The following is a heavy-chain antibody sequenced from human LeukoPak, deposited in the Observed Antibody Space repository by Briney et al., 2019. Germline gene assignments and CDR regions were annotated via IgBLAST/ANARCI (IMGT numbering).Heavy chain of an antibody. CDR3: AAGSPGAVAGTR. CDR1: GFTFTSSA. CDR2: IVVGSGNT. V-gene: IGHV1-58*02. J-gene: IGHJ4*02. Sequence: ASVKVSCKASGFTFTSSAMQWVRQARGQRLEWIGWIVVGSGNTNYAQKFQERVTITRDMSTSTAYMELSSLRSEDTAVYYCAAGSPGAVAGTRWGQGTLVTVSS. D-gene: IGHD6-19*01.